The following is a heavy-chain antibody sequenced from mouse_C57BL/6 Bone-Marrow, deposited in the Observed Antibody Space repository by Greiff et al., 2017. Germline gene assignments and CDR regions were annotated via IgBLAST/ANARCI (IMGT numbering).Heavy chain of an antibody. CDR2: IYPGDGDT. Sequence: QVQLQQSGPELVKPGASVKISCKASGYAFSSSWMNWVKQRPGKGLERIGRIYPGDGDTNYNGKFKGKATLTADKSSSTAYMQLSSLTSEDSAVYFCARWSTTEVALYYFDYWGQGTTLTVSS. V-gene: IGHV1-82*01. D-gene: IGHD1-1*01. CDR3: ARWSTTEVALYYFDY. CDR1: GYAFSSSW. J-gene: IGHJ2*01.